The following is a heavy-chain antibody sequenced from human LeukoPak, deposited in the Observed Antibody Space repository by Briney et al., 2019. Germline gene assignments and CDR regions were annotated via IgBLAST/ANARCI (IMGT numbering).Heavy chain of an antibody. D-gene: IGHD6-13*01. V-gene: IGHV3-30*18. J-gene: IGHJ4*02. CDR3: AKSGSSSWYLDY. Sequence: PGGSLRLSCAASGVTFSSYGMHWVRQAPGKGVEWGAVISYDGGNKYYADSVKGEFTISRDNSKNTLYLQMHSPTAEDAAVYYCAKSGSSSWYLDYWGQGTLVTVSS. CDR2: ISYDGGNK. CDR1: GVTFSSYG.